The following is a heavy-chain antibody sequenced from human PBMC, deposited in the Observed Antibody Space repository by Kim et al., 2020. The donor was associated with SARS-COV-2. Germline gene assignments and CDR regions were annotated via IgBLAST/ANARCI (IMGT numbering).Heavy chain of an antibody. D-gene: IGHD3-10*01. V-gene: IGHV4-59*01. CDR1: GGSISSYY. J-gene: IGHJ4*02. CDR2: IYYSGST. CDR3: ARGGWGVKDY. Sequence: SETLSLTCTVSGGSISSYYWSWIRQPPGKGLEWIGYIYYSGSTNYNPSLKNRVTISVDTSKNQFSLKLSSVTAADTAVYYCARGGWGVKDYWGQGTLVTVSS.